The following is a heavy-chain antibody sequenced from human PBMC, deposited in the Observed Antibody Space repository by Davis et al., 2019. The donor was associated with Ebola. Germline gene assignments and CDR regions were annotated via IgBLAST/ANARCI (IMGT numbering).Heavy chain of an antibody. CDR1: GYTFTTYY. CDR2: IDPGNGGT. Sequence: AASVKVSCKASGYTFTTYYMHWVRQAPGQGLEWMGAIDPGNGGTTYPQKFQGRVTMTRDTSTNAFYMELSSLTPEDTAVYSCAREGGPGSTWYFDYWGQGTLVTVSS. CDR3: AREGGPGSTWYFDY. D-gene: IGHD6-13*01. J-gene: IGHJ4*02. V-gene: IGHV1-46*01.